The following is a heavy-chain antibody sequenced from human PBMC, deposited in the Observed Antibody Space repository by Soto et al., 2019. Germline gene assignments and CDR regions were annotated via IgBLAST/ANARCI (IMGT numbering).Heavy chain of an antibody. J-gene: IGHJ4*02. CDR2: ICGGGSSK. Sequence: GGSLRLSCAASGFTFSSYGMHWVRQAPGKGLEWVAVICGGGSSKYYADSVKGRFTISRDNSKNTLYLQMNSLRAEDTAVYYCAKGSPPHDWGQGTLVTVSS. CDR3: AKGSPPHD. V-gene: IGHV3-33*06. CDR1: GFTFSSYG.